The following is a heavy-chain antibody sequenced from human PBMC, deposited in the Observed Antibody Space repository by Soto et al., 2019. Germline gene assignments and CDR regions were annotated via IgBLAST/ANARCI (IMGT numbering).Heavy chain of an antibody. Sequence: SETLSLTCTFSVGSIISGGYYWSWIRQHPGKGLEWIGYIYYSGSTYYNPSLKSRVTISVDTSKNQFSLKLSSVTAADTAVYYCAREPYPYSYGTFDYWGQGTLVTVSS. CDR2: IYYSGST. J-gene: IGHJ4*02. CDR1: VGSIISGGYY. D-gene: IGHD5-18*01. V-gene: IGHV4-31*03. CDR3: AREPYPYSYGTFDY.